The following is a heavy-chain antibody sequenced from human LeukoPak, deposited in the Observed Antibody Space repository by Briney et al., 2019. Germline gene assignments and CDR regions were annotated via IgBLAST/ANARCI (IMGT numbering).Heavy chain of an antibody. D-gene: IGHD1-26*01. CDR1: GFNVSTNY. V-gene: IGHV3-53*01. CDR2: IYSGGDT. J-gene: IGHJ4*02. Sequence: PGGSLRLSCAASGFNVSTNYMSWVRQAPGKGLEWVSTIYSGGDTYYADSVKGRFTISRDNSKNTLYLQVNSLRAEDTAVYYCTRDRDSAAHFGYWGQGTLVTVSS. CDR3: TRDRDSAAHFGY.